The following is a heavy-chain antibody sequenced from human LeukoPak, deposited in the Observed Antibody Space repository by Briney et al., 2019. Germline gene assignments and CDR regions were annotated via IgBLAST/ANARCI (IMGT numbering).Heavy chain of an antibody. CDR2: INHSGST. CDR1: GGSFSGYY. CDR3: ARGDYYGSGSYYRYFDY. V-gene: IGHV4-34*01. D-gene: IGHD3-10*01. Sequence: SETLSLTCAVYGGSFSGYYWSWIRQPPGKGLEWIGEINHSGSTNYNPSLKSRVTISVDTSKNQFSLKLSSVTAADTAVYYCARGDYYGSGSYYRYFDYWGQGTLVTVSS. J-gene: IGHJ4*02.